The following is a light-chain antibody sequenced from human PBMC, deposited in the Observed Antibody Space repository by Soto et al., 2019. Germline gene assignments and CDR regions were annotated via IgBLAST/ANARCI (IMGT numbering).Light chain of an antibody. Sequence: EIVLTQSPGTLSLSPGGRATLSCRASQSVSSNYLAWYQQTPRQAPRLIMYDATSRATSTPDRCSGRGAGTDFTLTISRLEPEDFAVYYWQQYSSSRTFGQGTKVDIK. CDR3: QQYSSSRT. V-gene: IGKV3-20*01. J-gene: IGKJ1*01. CDR2: DAT. CDR1: QSVSSNY.